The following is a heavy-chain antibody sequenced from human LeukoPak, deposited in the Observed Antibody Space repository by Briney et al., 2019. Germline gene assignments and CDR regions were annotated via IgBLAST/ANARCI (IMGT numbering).Heavy chain of an antibody. CDR2: INPNSGGT. J-gene: IGHJ4*02. Sequence: ASVKVSCKASGYTFTGYYMHWVRQAPGQGLEWMGWINPNSGGTNYAQKFQGRVTMTRDMSTSTVYMELSSLRSEDTAVYYCARDDSTVTTLTPRGLFDYWGQGTLVTVSS. CDR1: GYTFTGYY. D-gene: IGHD4-17*01. CDR3: ARDDSTVTTLTPRGLFDY. V-gene: IGHV1-2*02.